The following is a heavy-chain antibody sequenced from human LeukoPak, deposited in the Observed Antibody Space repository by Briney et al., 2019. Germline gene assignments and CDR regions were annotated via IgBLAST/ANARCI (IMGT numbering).Heavy chain of an antibody. CDR1: GNYW. V-gene: IGHV3-74*01. D-gene: IGHD3-16*01. Sequence: GGSLRLSCAASGNYWMHWVRQAPGKGLVWVSHINSDGSSTSYADSVKGRFTISRDNAKNTLYLQMNSLRAEDTAVYYCARAGYDYVWGSYIGENPAEFNDYWGQGTLVTVSS. J-gene: IGHJ4*02. CDR2: INSDGSST. CDR3: ARAGYDYVWGSYIGENPAEFNDY.